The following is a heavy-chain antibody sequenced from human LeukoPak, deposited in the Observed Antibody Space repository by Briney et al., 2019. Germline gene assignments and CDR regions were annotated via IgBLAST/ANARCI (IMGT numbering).Heavy chain of an antibody. D-gene: IGHD6-19*01. CDR3: ARDRAVAGTNLDAFDF. CDR2: INPNSGGT. J-gene: IGHJ3*01. V-gene: IGHV1-2*02. CDR1: GYIFTGYY. Sequence: ASVKVSCKASGYIFTGYYMHWVRQAPGQGLEWMGWINPNSGGTKYAQKFQGRVTMTRDTSISTAYMELSRLRSDDTAVFYCARDRAVAGTNLDAFDFWGQGTMVTVSS.